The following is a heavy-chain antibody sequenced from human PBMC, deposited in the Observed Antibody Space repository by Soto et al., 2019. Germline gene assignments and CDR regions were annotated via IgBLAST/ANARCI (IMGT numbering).Heavy chain of an antibody. CDR3: AMYSRSSLDY. CDR1: GYSFTSYG. CDR2: ISPHNGNT. D-gene: IGHD6-6*01. J-gene: IGHJ4*02. Sequence: QVQLLQSGGEVKKPGASVKVACKTSGYSFTSYGITWVRQAPGQGLEWMGWISPHNGNTDYTQKLQDRVTMTADILTTTAYMELRSLTSDDTAVYYCAMYSRSSLDYWGQGTLVTVSS. V-gene: IGHV1-18*04.